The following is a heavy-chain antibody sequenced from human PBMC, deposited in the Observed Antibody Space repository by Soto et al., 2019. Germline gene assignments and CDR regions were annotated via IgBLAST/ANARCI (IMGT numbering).Heavy chain of an antibody. CDR1: GFSLSTYDMG. D-gene: IGHD4-17*01. Sequence: QITLKESGPTLVRPAQTLTLTCDFSGFSLSTYDMGVAWIRQPPGKALEWLALIYWDDDKRYSPSLKDRLAISKDTSSNQVGLTITNMDPGDTATYFCAHAGDYDLLTFDHWGPGTLVTVSS. CDR3: AHAGDYDLLTFDH. CDR2: IYWDDDK. J-gene: IGHJ4*02. V-gene: IGHV2-5*02.